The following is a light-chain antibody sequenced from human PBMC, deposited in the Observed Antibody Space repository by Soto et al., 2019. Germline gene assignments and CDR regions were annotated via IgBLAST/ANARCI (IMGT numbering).Light chain of an antibody. Sequence: EIVMTQSPATLSVSPGERATLSCRASQRVGRNLAWYQQKPGQAPRILIYGMSTRATGIPARFSGSGSGTDFTLAISSLQFEYFAGYYGQQYYDWSTFGPGTKVEIK. CDR1: QRVGRN. V-gene: IGKV3-15*01. J-gene: IGKJ3*01. CDR3: QQYYDWST. CDR2: GMS.